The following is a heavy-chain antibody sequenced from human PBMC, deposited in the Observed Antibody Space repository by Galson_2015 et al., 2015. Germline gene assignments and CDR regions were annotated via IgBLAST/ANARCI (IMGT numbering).Heavy chain of an antibody. CDR1: GFTFSSNW. J-gene: IGHJ3*02. V-gene: IGHV3-74*01. D-gene: IGHD6-19*01. CDR3: ASSDWYAAFDI. Sequence: SLGLSCAASGFTFSSNWMHWVRQAPGKGPMWVSRINSDGSSKSYADSVKGRFTISRDNAKNTLYLQMNSLSAEDTAVYYCASSDWYAAFDIWGQGTMVTVSS. CDR2: INSDGSSK.